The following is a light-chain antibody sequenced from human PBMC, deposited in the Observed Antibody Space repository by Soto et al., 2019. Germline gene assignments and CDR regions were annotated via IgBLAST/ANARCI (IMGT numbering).Light chain of an antibody. CDR3: AAWDGSLKEYV. Sequence: QSVLTQPPSASGTPGQRVTISCSGSSSNIGSNYVSWYQKLPGTAPKLLICRNSQRPSGVPDRFSGSKSGSSASLAISGLRSADEADYYCAAWDGSLKEYVFGTGTKLTVL. CDR1: SSNIGSNY. J-gene: IGLJ1*01. CDR2: RNS. V-gene: IGLV1-47*01.